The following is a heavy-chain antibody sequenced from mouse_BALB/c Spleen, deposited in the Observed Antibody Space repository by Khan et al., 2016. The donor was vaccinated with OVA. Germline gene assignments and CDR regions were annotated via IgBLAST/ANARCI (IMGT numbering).Heavy chain of an antibody. CDR3: GMGGGTAPFAY. CDR1: GFTFSDYG. D-gene: IGHD1-2*01. V-gene: IGHV5-15*02. CDR2: ISDLAYTI. J-gene: IGHJ3*01. Sequence: EVELVESGGGLVQPGGSRKLSCAASGFTFSDYGMAWVRQAPGKGPEWVAFISDLAYTIYYGDAVTGRFTISRENAKNTLYLEMSSLTAEDTAIYYCGMGGGTAPFAYWGLGTLVTVSA.